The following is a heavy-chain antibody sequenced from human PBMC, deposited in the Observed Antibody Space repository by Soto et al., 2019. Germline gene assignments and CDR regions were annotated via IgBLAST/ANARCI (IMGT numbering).Heavy chain of an antibody. CDR1: GVTFSSET. Sequence: QVQLVQSGADVKNPGSSVKVSCQASGVTFSSETLGWVRQAPGQGLEWVGGSIPLFGTVSYAQKLQGRVTITADESTSTVYMELSSLRSDDTAVYFCATELGENPASPFDAWGQGTLVTVSS. D-gene: IGHD3-10*01. J-gene: IGHJ4*02. CDR2: SIPLFGTV. V-gene: IGHV1-69*01. CDR3: ATELGENPASPFDA.